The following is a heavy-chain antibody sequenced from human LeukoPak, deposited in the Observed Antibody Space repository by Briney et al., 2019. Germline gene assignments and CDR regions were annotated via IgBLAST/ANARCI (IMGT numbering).Heavy chain of an antibody. Sequence: PGGSLRLSCAASGFSFSDYWMYWVRQAPGKGLVWVSRLNSDGSITSYADSVKGRFTIPRDNAKNTLYLQMNSLRAEDTAVYYCARRGSSGWLLFDYWGQGTLVTVSS. CDR3: ARRGSSGWLLFDY. CDR1: GFSFSDYW. V-gene: IGHV3-74*01. D-gene: IGHD6-19*01. CDR2: LNSDGSIT. J-gene: IGHJ4*02.